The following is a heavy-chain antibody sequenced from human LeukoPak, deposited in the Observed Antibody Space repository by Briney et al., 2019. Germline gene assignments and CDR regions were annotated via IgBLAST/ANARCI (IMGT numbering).Heavy chain of an antibody. CDR2: IIPIFGTA. CDR3: ARSRGLRFLEWLPFES. CDR1: GYTFTSYG. V-gene: IGHV1-69*05. Sequence: SVKVSCKASGYTFTSYGISWVRQAPGQGLEWMGGIIPIFGTANYAQKFQGRVTITTDESTSTAYMELSSLRSEDTAVYYCARSRGLRFLEWLPFESWGQGTLVTVSS. J-gene: IGHJ4*02. D-gene: IGHD3-3*01.